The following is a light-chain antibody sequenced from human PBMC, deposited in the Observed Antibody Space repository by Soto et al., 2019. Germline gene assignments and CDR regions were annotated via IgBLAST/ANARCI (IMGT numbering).Light chain of an antibody. CDR3: QQYDVYSRT. J-gene: IGKJ1*01. V-gene: IGKV1-5*03. CDR1: QGVSNW. CDR2: KAS. Sequence: DIRMTQSPSTLSASVGDRVTITCRASQGVSNWLAWYQQKPGKAPKLLIYKASTLESGVPSRFSGSGSGTEFTLTITSLQPDDFATYYCQQYDVYSRTFGQGTKVEIK.